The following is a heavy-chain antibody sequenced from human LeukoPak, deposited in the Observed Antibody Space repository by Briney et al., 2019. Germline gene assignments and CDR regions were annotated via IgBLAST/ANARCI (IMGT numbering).Heavy chain of an antibody. CDR1: GYTFTSYD. J-gene: IGHJ5*02. Sequence: SVKVSCKASGYTFTSYDINWVRQATGQGLEWLGWMNPNSGNTGYAQKFQGRVTITRNTSISTAYMELSSLRSEDTAVYYCARARFLRYYDFWSGYYHNWFDPWGQGTLVTVSS. D-gene: IGHD3-3*01. V-gene: IGHV1-8*03. CDR3: ARARFLRYYDFWSGYYHNWFDP. CDR2: MNPNSGNT.